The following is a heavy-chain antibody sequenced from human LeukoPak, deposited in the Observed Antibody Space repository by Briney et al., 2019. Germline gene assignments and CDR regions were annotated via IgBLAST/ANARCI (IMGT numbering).Heavy chain of an antibody. CDR3: AKRGYCSSSSSQAFDY. Sequence: GGSLRLSCAASGFTFSSYGMHWVRQAPGKGLGWVAFIRYDGSNKYYADPVKARFTISRDNSKNPLYLQMNSLRAVDTAVYYCAKRGYCSSSSSQAFDYWGQGTLVTLSS. D-gene: IGHD2-2*01. CDR2: IRYDGSNK. J-gene: IGHJ4*02. V-gene: IGHV3-30*02. CDR1: GFTFSSYG.